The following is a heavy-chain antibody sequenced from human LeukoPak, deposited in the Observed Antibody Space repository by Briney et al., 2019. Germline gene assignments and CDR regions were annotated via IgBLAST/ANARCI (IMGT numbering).Heavy chain of an antibody. CDR1: GGTFSSYA. CDR2: IIPIFGTA. Sequence: SAKVSCKASGGTFSSYAISWVRQAPGQGLEWMGGIIPIFGTANYAQKFQGRVTITADESTSTAYMELSSLRSEDTAVYYCARPAGGGYSYGRFDYWGQGTLVTVSS. CDR3: ARPAGGGYSYGRFDY. J-gene: IGHJ4*02. D-gene: IGHD5-18*01. V-gene: IGHV1-69*13.